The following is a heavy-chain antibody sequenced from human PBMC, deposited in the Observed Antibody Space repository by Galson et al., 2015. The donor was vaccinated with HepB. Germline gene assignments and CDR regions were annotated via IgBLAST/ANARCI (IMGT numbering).Heavy chain of an antibody. Sequence: ETLSLTCAVYGGSLSGYYWTWIRQSPGKGLEWIGEINHIGSTNFNPSLKSRVTISVDMSKNQFFLNLSSVTAADTAVYFCARRLELDYYDNSGYYRYWGQGTLVTVSS. J-gene: IGHJ4*02. V-gene: IGHV4-34*01. D-gene: IGHD3-22*01. CDR1: GGSLSGYY. CDR3: ARRLELDYYDNSGYYRY. CDR2: INHIGST.